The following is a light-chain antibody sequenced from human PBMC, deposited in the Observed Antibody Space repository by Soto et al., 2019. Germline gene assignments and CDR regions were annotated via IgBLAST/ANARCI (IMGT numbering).Light chain of an antibody. CDR3: QQYHTYWWT. CDR1: QTIINW. CDR2: KAS. V-gene: IGKV1-5*03. J-gene: IGKJ1*01. Sequence: DIQMTQSPSTLSASVGDRVTITCRASQTIINWLAWYQQKPGKAPKLLIYKASTLEGEVPSRFSGSGSETEFTLTINSLQPDDSATYYCQQYHTYWWTFGQGTRWRSN.